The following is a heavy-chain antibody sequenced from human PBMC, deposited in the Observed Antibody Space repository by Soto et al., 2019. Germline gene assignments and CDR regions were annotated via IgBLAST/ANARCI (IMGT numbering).Heavy chain of an antibody. Sequence: TRSPTCTVSGGSISSGGYYWSWIRQHPGKGLEWIGYIYYSGSTYYNPSLKSRVTISVDTAKNQCSLKLSSVTATDTAVYYCARADPGWRSYRHIDSWGQGTLVTVSS. D-gene: IGHD3-16*02. CDR3: ARADPGWRSYRHIDS. CDR2: IYYSGST. V-gene: IGHV4-31*03. J-gene: IGHJ4*02. CDR1: GGSISSGGYY.